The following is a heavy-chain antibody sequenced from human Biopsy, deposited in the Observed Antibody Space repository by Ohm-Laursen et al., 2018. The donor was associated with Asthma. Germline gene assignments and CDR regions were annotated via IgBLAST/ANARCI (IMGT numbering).Heavy chain of an antibody. V-gene: IGHV3-30*18. Sequence: SLRLSCAASGFTFSSFGIHWVRQAPGKGLEWVAVISYDGSDKYYADSVKGRFTISRDNAKSTLYLQMNRLRTDDTAVYYCAKRRGYSDLTDFDHWGQGTLVTVSS. CDR3: AKRRGYSDLTDFDH. D-gene: IGHD3-3*01. CDR1: GFTFSSFG. J-gene: IGHJ4*02. CDR2: ISYDGSDK.